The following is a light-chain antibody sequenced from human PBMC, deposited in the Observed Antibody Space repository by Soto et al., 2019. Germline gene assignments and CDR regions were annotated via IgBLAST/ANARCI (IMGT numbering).Light chain of an antibody. J-gene: IGKJ4*01. CDR1: QTTSGW. Sequence: DIQMTQSPSTLSASVGGRVTITCRASQTTSGWLAWYQQKPGKAPKLLIYKASILESGVPSRFSGSRSGTEFTLTISTLQPDDFATYYCQQCDTYPLTFGGGTKVEI. V-gene: IGKV1-5*03. CDR2: KAS. CDR3: QQCDTYPLT.